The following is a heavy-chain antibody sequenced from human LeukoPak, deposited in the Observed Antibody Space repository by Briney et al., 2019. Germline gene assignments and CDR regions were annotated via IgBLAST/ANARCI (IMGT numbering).Heavy chain of an antibody. CDR1: GGSISSSSDY. CDR3: ARSTRSWFDP. Sequence: PSETLSLTCTVSGGSISSSSDYWGWIRQAPGKGLEWIGSIYYHENTYYNPSLKSRVTISVDASNNQFSLKLTSVTAADTAVYYCARSTRSWFDPWGQGTLVTVSS. D-gene: IGHD3-10*01. V-gene: IGHV4-39*07. J-gene: IGHJ5*02. CDR2: IYYHENT.